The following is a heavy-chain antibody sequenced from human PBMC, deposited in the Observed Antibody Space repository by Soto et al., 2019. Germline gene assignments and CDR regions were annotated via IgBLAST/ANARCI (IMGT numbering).Heavy chain of an antibody. D-gene: IGHD3-10*01. J-gene: IGHJ6*02. V-gene: IGHV4-34*01. CDR3: TTQGFGGLHGLVDV. CDR1: GGSGGSFSGYY. Sequence: LSLTCAVYGGSGGSFSGYYWSWIRQPPGKGLEWIGEINHSGSTNYNPSLKSRVTISVDTSKNQFSLKLSSVTAADTAVYYCTTQGFGGLHGLVDVWGQGTTVTVSS. CDR2: INHSGST.